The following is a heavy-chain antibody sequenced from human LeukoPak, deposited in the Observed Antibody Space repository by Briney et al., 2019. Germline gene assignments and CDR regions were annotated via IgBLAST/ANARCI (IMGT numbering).Heavy chain of an antibody. J-gene: IGHJ6*03. CDR3: ARHLHGGKALTYYYYMDV. V-gene: IGHV1-69*05. CDR2: IIPIFGTA. CDR1: GGTFSSYA. D-gene: IGHD4-23*01. Sequence: GASVKVSCKASGGTFSSYAISWVRQAPGQGLEWMGGIIPIFGTANYAQKFQGRVTITTDESTSTAYMELSSLRSEDTAVYYCARHLHGGKALTYYYYMDVWGKGTTVTVSS.